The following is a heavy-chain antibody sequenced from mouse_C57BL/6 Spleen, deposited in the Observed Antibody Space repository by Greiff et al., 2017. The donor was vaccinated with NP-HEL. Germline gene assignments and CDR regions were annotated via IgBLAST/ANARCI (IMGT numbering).Heavy chain of an antibody. J-gene: IGHJ4*01. Sequence: EVQLQQSGPELVKPGASVKIPCKASGYTFTDYNMDWVKQSHGKSLEWIGDINPNNGGTIYNQKFKGKATLTVDKSSSTAYMELRSLTSEDTAVYYCARGGTTVVVDAMDYWGQGTSVTVSS. CDR1: GYTFTDYN. CDR2: INPNNGGT. D-gene: IGHD1-1*01. V-gene: IGHV1-18*01. CDR3: ARGGTTVVVDAMDY.